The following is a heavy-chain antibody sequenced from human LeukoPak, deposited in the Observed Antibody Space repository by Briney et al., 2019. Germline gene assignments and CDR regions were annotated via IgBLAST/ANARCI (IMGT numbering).Heavy chain of an antibody. CDR1: GGSVSSSSDY. Sequence: SETLSLICTVPGGSVSSSSDYWGWIRQPPGKGLEWIASTSYSGSTYYNPSLKSRVTISVDTSKTQCSLKLSSVTAADTAVYYCARHSDRGTYYDPFNIWGQGTMVTVSS. CDR3: ARHSDRGTYYDPFNI. J-gene: IGHJ3*02. D-gene: IGHD1-26*01. V-gene: IGHV4-39*01. CDR2: TSYSGST.